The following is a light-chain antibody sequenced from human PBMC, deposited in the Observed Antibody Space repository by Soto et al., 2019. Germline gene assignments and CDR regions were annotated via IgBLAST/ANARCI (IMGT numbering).Light chain of an antibody. CDR3: QQYNSYSPLT. CDR2: KAS. Sequence: DIQMTQSPSTLSASVGDRVTITCRASQSISSWLAWYQQKPGKAPKLLIYKASSLESGVPSRFSDSGSGTEFTLTISSLQLDDFATYYCQQYNSYSPLTFGGGTKVEIK. J-gene: IGKJ4*01. CDR1: QSISSW. V-gene: IGKV1-5*03.